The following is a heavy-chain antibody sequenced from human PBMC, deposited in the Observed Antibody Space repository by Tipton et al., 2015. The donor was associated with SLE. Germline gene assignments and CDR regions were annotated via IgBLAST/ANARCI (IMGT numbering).Heavy chain of an antibody. Sequence: ILSLTCSVSGGSISNHYWSWIRQPPGKGLEWIGYIYHSGSTNYNPSLKSRVTISVDMSKNQFSLKLTSVTAADTAVYYCARGWYSRNWEWWFDPWGQGTLVTVSS. CDR1: GGSISNHY. J-gene: IGHJ5*02. CDR3: ARGWYSRNWEWWFDP. D-gene: IGHD6-13*01. V-gene: IGHV4-59*11. CDR2: IYHSGST.